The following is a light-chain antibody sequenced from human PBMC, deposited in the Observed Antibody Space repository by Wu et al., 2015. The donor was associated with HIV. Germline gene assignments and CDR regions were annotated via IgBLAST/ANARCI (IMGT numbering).Light chain of an antibody. CDR3: LQDYDYPRT. J-gene: IGKJ1*01. CDR2: AAS. V-gene: IGKV1-6*01. Sequence: QMTQSPSSLSAFVGDRVTITCRASQGIRNDLGLVSAETKGKTPKLLIYAASSLQTGVPSRFSGGGSGTDFTLAISSLQPEDFATYYCLQDYDYPRTFGQGTKVEIK. CDR1: QGIRND.